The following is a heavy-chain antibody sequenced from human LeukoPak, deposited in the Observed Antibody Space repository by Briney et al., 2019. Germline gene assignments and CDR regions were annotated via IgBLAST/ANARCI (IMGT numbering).Heavy chain of an antibody. J-gene: IGHJ3*02. V-gene: IGHV4-34*01. CDR1: AGSFSGYY. CDR3: ARGRSYYYDSSGPRLRAFDI. Sequence: PETLSLTCAVYAGSFSGYYWSWIRQPPGKGLEWNGAIKPRGSTNYNPSLKSRVNISVDTSKIQFSLKLSSVTAADTAVYYCARGRSYYYDSSGPRLRAFDIWGQGTMVTVSS. D-gene: IGHD3-22*01. CDR2: IKPRGST.